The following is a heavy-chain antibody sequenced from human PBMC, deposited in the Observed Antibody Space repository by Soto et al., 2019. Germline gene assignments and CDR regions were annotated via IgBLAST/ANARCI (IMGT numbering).Heavy chain of an antibody. D-gene: IGHD5-18*01. Sequence: ASETLSLTCAVYGGSFSGYYWSWIRQPPGKGLEWIGEINRSGSTNYNPSLKSRVTISVDTSKNQFSLKLSSVTAADTAVYYCARGPWIQLWYYFDYWGQGTLVTVSS. V-gene: IGHV4-34*01. CDR2: INRSGST. CDR1: GGSFSGYY. CDR3: ARGPWIQLWYYFDY. J-gene: IGHJ4*02.